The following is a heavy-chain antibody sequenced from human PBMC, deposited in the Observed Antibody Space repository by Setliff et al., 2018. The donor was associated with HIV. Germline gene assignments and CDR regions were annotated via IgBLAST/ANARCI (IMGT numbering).Heavy chain of an antibody. V-gene: IGHV3-13*01. Sequence: GVSLRLSCAASGFTFVNHDIEWVRQAPGKGLEWVSHIGTSGDTYYLDSVKGRFTISREDARNSGYLQMNSLRDDDTAVYFCARTAYYRASSGYYSVAFDMWGPGTMVTVSS. CDR3: ARTAYYRASSGYYSVAFDM. J-gene: IGHJ3*02. D-gene: IGHD3-22*01. CDR1: GFTFVNHD. CDR2: IGTSGDT.